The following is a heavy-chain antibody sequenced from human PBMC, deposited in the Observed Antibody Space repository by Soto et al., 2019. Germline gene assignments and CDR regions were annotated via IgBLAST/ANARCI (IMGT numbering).Heavy chain of an antibody. J-gene: IGHJ4*02. CDR1: GASISSSDYY. D-gene: IGHD5-18*01. Sequence: PSETLSLTCSVSGASISSSDYYWGWIRQPPGQGLEWIGSIYGGSTYYNPSLKSRVTISVDTSKNQFSLKLSSVTAADTAVYYCARSGYSYGPNPLLYWGQGTLVTVSS. V-gene: IGHV4-39*07. CDR2: IYGGST. CDR3: ARSGYSYGPNPLLY.